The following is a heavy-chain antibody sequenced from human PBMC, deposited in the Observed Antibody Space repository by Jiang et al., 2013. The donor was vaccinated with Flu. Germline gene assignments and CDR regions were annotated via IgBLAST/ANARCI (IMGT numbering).Heavy chain of an antibody. CDR1: GFTFSNYW. CDR3: ARDDYGDYEYYFDY. V-gene: IGHV3-7*01. D-gene: IGHD4-17*01. CDR2: IKRDGSYI. J-gene: IGHJ4*02. Sequence: GLVQPGGSLRLSCAAPGFTFSNYWMSWVRQAPGKGLEWVANIKRDGSYIYYADSVKGRFTISRDNAKNSLYLQMNSLRAEDTAVYYCARDDYGDYEYYFDYWGQGTLVTVSS.